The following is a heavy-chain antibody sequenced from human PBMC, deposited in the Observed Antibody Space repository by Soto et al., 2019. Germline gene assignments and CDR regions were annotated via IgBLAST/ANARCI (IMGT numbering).Heavy chain of an antibody. Sequence: SETLSLTCAVSGGSFSGFYWTWIRQPPGKGLEWIGDINQFGATNYNPSLKSRVTISVESSKNQFSLELTSVTPADTAVYFCALARSFNSRRFDPWGQGTLVTVPQ. D-gene: IGHD3-3*02. CDR2: INQFGAT. CDR3: ALARSFNSRRFDP. V-gene: IGHV4-34*01. J-gene: IGHJ5*02. CDR1: GGSFSGFY.